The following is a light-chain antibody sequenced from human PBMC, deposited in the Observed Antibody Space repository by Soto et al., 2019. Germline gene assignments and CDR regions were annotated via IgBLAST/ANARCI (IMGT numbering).Light chain of an antibody. CDR2: EVS. CDR1: SSDVGGYNY. CDR3: TSYTSNTTLV. V-gene: IGLV2-14*01. Sequence: QSALTQPASVSGSPGQSINISCTVTSSDVGGYNYVSWYQQYPGKAPKLMIYEVSNRPSGVSNRFSGSQSGNTASLTISGRQAEDEADYYCTSYTSNTTLVFGTGTQLTVL. J-gene: IGLJ1*01.